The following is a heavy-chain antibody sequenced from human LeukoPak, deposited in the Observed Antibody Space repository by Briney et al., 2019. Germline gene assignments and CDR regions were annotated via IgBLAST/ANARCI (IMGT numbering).Heavy chain of an antibody. CDR2: INPNSGGT. V-gene: IGHV1-2*02. CDR1: GYTFTGYY. CDR3: ARAASITMIVVALNGMDV. D-gene: IGHD3-22*01. Sequence: ASVKVSCKASGYTFTGYYMHWVRQAPGQGLEWMGWINPNSGGTNYAQKFQGRVTMTRDTSISTAYMELSRLRSDDTAVYYCARAASITMIVVALNGMDVWGQGTTVTVSS. J-gene: IGHJ6*02.